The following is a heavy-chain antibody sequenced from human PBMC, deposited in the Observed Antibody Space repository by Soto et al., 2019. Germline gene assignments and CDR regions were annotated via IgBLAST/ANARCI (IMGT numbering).Heavy chain of an antibody. D-gene: IGHD2-15*01. Sequence: GGSLRLSCAASGFTFSSYAMSWVRQAPGKGLEWVSAISGSGGSTYYADSVKGRFTISRDNSKNTLYLQMNSLRAADTAVYYCARDWGGEYCSGGSCHPAFDIWGQGTMVTVSS. CDR2: ISGSGGST. J-gene: IGHJ3*02. CDR1: GFTFSSYA. CDR3: ARDWGGEYCSGGSCHPAFDI. V-gene: IGHV3-23*01.